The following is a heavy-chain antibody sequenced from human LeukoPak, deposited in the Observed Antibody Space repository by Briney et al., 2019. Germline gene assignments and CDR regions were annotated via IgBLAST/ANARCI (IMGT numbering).Heavy chain of an antibody. D-gene: IGHD3-10*01. CDR3: ARRHSITMVRGVIIHTTYYFDY. CDR1: GGSISSSSYY. J-gene: IGHJ4*02. Sequence: SETLSLTCTVSGGSISSSSYYWGWIRQPPGKGLEWIGGIYYSGSTYYNPSLKSRVTISVDTSENQFSLKLSSVTAADTAVYYCARRHSITMVRGVIIHTTYYFDYWGQGTLVTVSS. V-gene: IGHV4-39*01. CDR2: IYYSGST.